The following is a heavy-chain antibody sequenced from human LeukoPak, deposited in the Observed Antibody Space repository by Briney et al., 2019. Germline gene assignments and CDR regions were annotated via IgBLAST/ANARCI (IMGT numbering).Heavy chain of an antibody. D-gene: IGHD6-19*01. Sequence: SVKVSCKASGGTFSSYAISWVRQAPGQGLEWMGGIIPIFGTANYAQKFQGRVTITADEYTSTAYMELSSLRSEDTAVYYCAREASGWSTDAFDIWGQGTMVTVSS. J-gene: IGHJ3*02. CDR1: GGTFSSYA. CDR3: AREASGWSTDAFDI. V-gene: IGHV1-69*13. CDR2: IIPIFGTA.